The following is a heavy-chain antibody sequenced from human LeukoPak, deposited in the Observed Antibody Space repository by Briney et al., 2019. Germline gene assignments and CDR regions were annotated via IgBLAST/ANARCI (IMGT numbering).Heavy chain of an antibody. V-gene: IGHV1-18*01. Sequence: ASVKVSCKASGYTFTNYGISWVRQAPGQGLEWMGWISAYNGNTNYAQKLQGRVTMTTDTSTSTAYMELRSLRSDDTAVYYCARDIPTIFGDKYSYGMDVWGQGTTVTVSS. D-gene: IGHD3-3*01. J-gene: IGHJ6*02. CDR3: ARDIPTIFGDKYSYGMDV. CDR1: GYTFTNYG. CDR2: ISAYNGNT.